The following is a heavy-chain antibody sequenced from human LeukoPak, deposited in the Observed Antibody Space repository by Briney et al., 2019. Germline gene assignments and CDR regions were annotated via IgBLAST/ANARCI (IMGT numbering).Heavy chain of an antibody. Sequence: PGGSLRLSCAASGCTFSSYGMHWVRQAPGKGLEWVAVISYDGSNKYYADSVKGRFTISRDNSKNTLYVQMNSLRAEDTAVYYCAKPKVGYYDPYGMDVWGQGTTVTVSS. CDR3: AKPKVGYYDPYGMDV. J-gene: IGHJ6*02. D-gene: IGHD3-3*01. CDR2: ISYDGSNK. V-gene: IGHV3-30*18. CDR1: GCTFSSYG.